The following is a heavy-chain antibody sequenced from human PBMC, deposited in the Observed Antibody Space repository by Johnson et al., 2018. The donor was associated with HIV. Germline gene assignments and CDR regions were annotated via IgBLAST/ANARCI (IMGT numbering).Heavy chain of an antibody. CDR1: DFMFSSFG. J-gene: IGHJ3*01. V-gene: IGHV3-30*02. CDR3: AKTASGWGPLDDACDL. CDR2: IRYDVRNT. Sequence: QMLLVESGGGVVQPGGSLRLSCAASDFMFSSFGMHWVRHTPGTGLEWVAFIRYDVRNTWYADSVKGRFTISRDNSKDTLFLQMNSLRTDDSAVYHCAKTASGWGPLDDACDLWGQGTKVIVSS. D-gene: IGHD3-10*01.